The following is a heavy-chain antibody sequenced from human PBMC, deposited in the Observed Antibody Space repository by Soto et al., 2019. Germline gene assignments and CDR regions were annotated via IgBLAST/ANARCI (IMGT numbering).Heavy chain of an antibody. CDR1: GFTFSSYA. CDR2: ISGSGGST. V-gene: IGHV3-23*01. D-gene: IGHD6-13*01. J-gene: IGHJ4*02. CDR3: AKEPYSSSWYLSHFGY. Sequence: PGGSLRLSCAASGFTFSSYAMSWVRQAPGKGLEWVSAISGSGGSTYYADSVKGRFTISRDNSKNTLYLQMNSLRAEDTAVYYCAKEPYSSSWYLSHFGYWGQGTLVTVSS.